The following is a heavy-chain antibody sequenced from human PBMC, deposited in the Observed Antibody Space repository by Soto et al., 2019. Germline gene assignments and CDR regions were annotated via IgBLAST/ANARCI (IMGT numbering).Heavy chain of an antibody. CDR2: INHSGST. V-gene: IGHV4-34*01. Sequence: SETLSLTCAVSGGSFSGYYWSWIRQPPGKGLEWIGEINHSGSTNYNPSLKSRVTISVDTSKNQFSLKLSSVTAADTAVYYCARDGYYYDSSGYGNFAYWGQGTLVTVSS. J-gene: IGHJ4*02. CDR3: ARDGYYYDSSGYGNFAY. CDR1: GGSFSGYY. D-gene: IGHD3-22*01.